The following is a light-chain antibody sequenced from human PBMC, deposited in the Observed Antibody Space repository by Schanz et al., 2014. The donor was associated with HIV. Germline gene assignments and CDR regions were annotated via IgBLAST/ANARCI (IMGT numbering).Light chain of an antibody. CDR2: DVS. CDR1: SSDVGGYNY. V-gene: IGLV2-11*01. J-gene: IGLJ2*01. Sequence: QSVLTQPRSVSGSPGQSVTISCTGTSSDVGGYNYVSWYQQHPGKAPKLMIYDVSKRPSGVPDRFSGSKSDNTASLTISGLQAEDEADYYCSSYTSSSTLVVFGGGTKVTVL. CDR3: SSYTSSSTLVV.